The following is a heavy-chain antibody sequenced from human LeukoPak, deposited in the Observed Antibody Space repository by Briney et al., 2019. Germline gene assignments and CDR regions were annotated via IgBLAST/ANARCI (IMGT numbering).Heavy chain of an antibody. CDR3: VRDGPAFLDFDY. D-gene: IGHD2-2*01. V-gene: IGHV3-7*01. Sequence: GGSLRLSCVASGFSFNGDWMIWVRQAPGKGLEWVANIKPDGSQKYYVDSVKGRFTISRDNAEKSLFLQMNSLRAEDTAVYYCVRDGPAFLDFDYWGQGTLVTVSS. CDR1: GFSFNGDW. CDR2: IKPDGSQK. J-gene: IGHJ4*02.